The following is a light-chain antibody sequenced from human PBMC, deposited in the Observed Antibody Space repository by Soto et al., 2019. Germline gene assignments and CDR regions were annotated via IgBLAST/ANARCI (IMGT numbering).Light chain of an antibody. Sequence: DIQMTQSPSSLSASVGDRVTITCRASQSISSYLNWYQQKPGKAPKLLIYAASSLQSGVPSRFSGSGSGTDFTLTISSLQPEDFATYSCQQSYSKRLTFGGGTKVEIK. CDR3: QQSYSKRLT. V-gene: IGKV1-39*01. CDR2: AAS. J-gene: IGKJ4*01. CDR1: QSISSY.